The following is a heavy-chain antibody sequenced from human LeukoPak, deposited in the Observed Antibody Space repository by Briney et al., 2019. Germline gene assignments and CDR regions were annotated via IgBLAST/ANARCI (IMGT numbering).Heavy chain of an antibody. CDR3: ARWLQFNYYYYYMDV. CDR1: GGSFSGYY. D-gene: IGHD5-24*01. J-gene: IGHJ6*03. V-gene: IGHV4-34*01. CDR2: INHSGST. Sequence: SETLSLTCAVYGGSFSGYYWSWIRQPPGKGLEWIGEINHSGSTNYNPSLKSRVTISVDPSKNQFSLKLSSVTAADTAVYYCARWLQFNYYYYYMDVWGKGTTVTVSS.